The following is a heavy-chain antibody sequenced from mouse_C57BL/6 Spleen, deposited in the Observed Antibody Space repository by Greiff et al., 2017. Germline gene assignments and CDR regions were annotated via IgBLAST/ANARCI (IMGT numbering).Heavy chain of an antibody. V-gene: IGHV1-47*01. CDR2: FHPYNDDT. CDR3: AIYYDYEGYAMDY. J-gene: IGHJ4*01. Sequence: QVQLKQSGAELVKPGASVKMSCKASGYTFTTYPIEWMKQNHGKSLEWIGNFHPYNDDTKYNEKFKGKATLTVEKSSSTVYLELSRLTSDDSAVYYCAIYYDYEGYAMDYWGQGTSVTVSS. CDR1: GYTFTTYP. D-gene: IGHD2-4*01.